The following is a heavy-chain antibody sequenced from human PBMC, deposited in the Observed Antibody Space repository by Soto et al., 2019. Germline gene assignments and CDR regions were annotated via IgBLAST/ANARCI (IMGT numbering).Heavy chain of an antibody. CDR1: GFTVSRNS. CDR3: ATADGGGDCDLGLDY. V-gene: IGHV3-66*01. J-gene: IGHJ4*02. D-gene: IGHD2-21*02. Sequence: EVQVVESGGGLVQPGGSLRLSCVGSGFTVSRNSMTWVRQAPGQGLEWVSRIYRGGVRYYADSVKGSFTISRDSAKTTRYLQMNRRRAEDTAVYYCATADGGGDCDLGLDYWGQGTLVTVSS. CDR2: IYRGGVR.